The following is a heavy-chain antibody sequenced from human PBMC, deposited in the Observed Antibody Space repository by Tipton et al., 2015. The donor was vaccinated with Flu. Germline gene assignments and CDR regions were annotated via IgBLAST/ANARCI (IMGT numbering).Heavy chain of an antibody. CDR2: IIPIFGTA. D-gene: IGHD2-21*02. CDR1: GGTFSSYA. Sequence: QLVQSGAEVKKPGSSVKVSCKASGGTFSSYAISWVRQAPGQGLEWMGGIIPIFGTANYAQKFQGRVTITADESTSTAYMELSSLRSEDTAVYYCARVAVTAIPVVYYYGMDVWGQGTTVPVSS. V-gene: IGHV1-69*01. J-gene: IGHJ6*02. CDR3: ARVAVTAIPVVYYYGMDV.